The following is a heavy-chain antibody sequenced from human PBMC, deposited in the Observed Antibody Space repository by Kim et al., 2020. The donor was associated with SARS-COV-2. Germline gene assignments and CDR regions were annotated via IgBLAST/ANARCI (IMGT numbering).Heavy chain of an antibody. D-gene: IGHD3-22*01. Sequence: SPSFQGHVTISADKSISTAYLQWSSLKASDTAMYYCARQEYDSTNEADYWGQGTLVTVSS. J-gene: IGHJ4*02. CDR3: ARQEYDSTNEADY. V-gene: IGHV5-10-1*01.